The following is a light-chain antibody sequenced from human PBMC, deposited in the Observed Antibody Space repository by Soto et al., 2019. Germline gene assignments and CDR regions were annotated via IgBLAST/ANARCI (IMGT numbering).Light chain of an antibody. CDR3: QQYNNWPPA. CDR1: QSVSSN. CDR2: GAS. V-gene: IGKV3-15*01. J-gene: IGKJ2*01. Sequence: EIVMTQSPATLSVSPGERATLSCRASQSVSSNFAWYQQKPGQAPRLLIYGASTRATGIPARFSGSGSGTEFTLTISSLQSEDFEVYYCQQYNNWPPAFGQGTKLEIK.